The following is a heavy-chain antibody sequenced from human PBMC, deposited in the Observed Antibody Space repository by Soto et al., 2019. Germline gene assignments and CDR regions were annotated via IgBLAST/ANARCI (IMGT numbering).Heavy chain of an antibody. D-gene: IGHD3-22*01. CDR2: IKQDGSEK. J-gene: IGHJ4*02. Sequence: GGSLRLSCAASGFTVSSYWMSWVRQAPGKGLEWVANIKQDGSEKYYVDSVKGRFTISRDNAKNSLYLQMNSLRAEDTAVYYCARGGRYYDSSGYSYFPFDYWGQGTLVTVSS. CDR3: ARGGRYYDSSGYSYFPFDY. CDR1: GFTVSSYW. V-gene: IGHV3-7*03.